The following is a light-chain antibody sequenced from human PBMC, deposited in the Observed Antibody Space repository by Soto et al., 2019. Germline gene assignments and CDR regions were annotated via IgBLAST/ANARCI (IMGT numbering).Light chain of an antibody. CDR1: SSDVGGYNY. V-gene: IGLV2-11*01. J-gene: IGLJ1*01. Sequence: QSALTQPRSVSGSPGQSGTISCTGTSSDVGGYNYVSWYQHHPGKAPKLMIYDVTKRPSGVPDRFSGSKSGNTASLTISGLQAEDEADYYCCSYAGRYSFVFGTGTKVTVL. CDR3: CSYAGRYSFV. CDR2: DVT.